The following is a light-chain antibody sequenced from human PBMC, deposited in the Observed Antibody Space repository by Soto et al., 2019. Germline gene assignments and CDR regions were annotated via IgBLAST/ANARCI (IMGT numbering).Light chain of an antibody. J-gene: IGKJ1*01. CDR1: QSISLF. Sequence: DIQMTQSPASLSASPGDTVTITCRASQSISLFLDWYQQKPGKAPKLLIYAASTLQTGVPSRFTGNGSGTDFTLTISSLQPEDFAAYYCHQTDSMPQTFGQGTKVEIK. CDR2: AAS. V-gene: IGKV1-39*01. CDR3: HQTDSMPQT.